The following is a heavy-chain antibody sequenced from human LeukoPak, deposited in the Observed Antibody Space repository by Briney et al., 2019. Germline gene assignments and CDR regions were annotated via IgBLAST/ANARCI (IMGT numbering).Heavy chain of an antibody. V-gene: IGHV1-18*01. J-gene: IGHJ4*02. CDR3: AREGITMVRGVISVDFDY. CDR2: ISAYNGNT. CDR1: GYTFTSYG. D-gene: IGHD3-10*01. Sequence: ASVKVSCKASGYTFTSYGISWVRQAPGQGLEWMGWISAYNGNTNYAQKLQGRVTMTTDTSTSTAYMELRSLRSDDTAVYYCAREGITMVRGVISVDFDYWGQGTLVTVSS.